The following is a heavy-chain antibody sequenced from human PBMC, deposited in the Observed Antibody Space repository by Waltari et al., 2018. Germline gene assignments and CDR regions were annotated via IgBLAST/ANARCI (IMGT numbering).Heavy chain of an antibody. CDR2: MSGSGGTT. J-gene: IGHJ4*02. CDR1: GFTFRNYA. Sequence: EVQLVESGRGLVQPGGSLRLSCAASGFTFRNYALSWVRQVPGKGLQWVSVMSGSGGTTYYTASVKGRFTVSRDTAKNTLYLQMESLRPEDSAVYFCAKGGAIGGVLHYFDNWGQGTLVTVSS. V-gene: IGHV3-23*04. CDR3: AKGGAIGGVLHYFDN. D-gene: IGHD2-8*02.